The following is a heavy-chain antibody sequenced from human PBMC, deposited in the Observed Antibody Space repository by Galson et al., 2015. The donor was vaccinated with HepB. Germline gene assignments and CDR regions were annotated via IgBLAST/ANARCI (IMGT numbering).Heavy chain of an antibody. CDR1: GYSFTSYW. V-gene: IGHV5-51*01. Sequence: QSGAEVKKPGESLKISCKGSGYSFTSYWIGWVRQMPGKGLEWMGIIYPGDSDTRYSPSFQGQVTISADKSISTAYLQRSSLKASDTAMYYCARHGDMVRGVTYWQKNYYYGMDVWGQGTTVTVSS. CDR2: IYPGDSDT. J-gene: IGHJ6*02. CDR3: ARHGDMVRGVTYWQKNYYYGMDV. D-gene: IGHD3-10*01.